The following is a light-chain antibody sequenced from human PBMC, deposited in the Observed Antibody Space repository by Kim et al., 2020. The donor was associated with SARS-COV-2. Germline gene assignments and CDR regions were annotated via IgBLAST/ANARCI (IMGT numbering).Light chain of an antibody. CDR1: QSVSSIY. V-gene: IGKV3-20*01. J-gene: IGKJ4*01. CDR2: GAS. Sequence: EIVLTQSPGTLSLSPGERATLSCRASQSVSSIYLAWYQQKSGRAPRLLIYGASNRVTGTPDRFSGSGSGTDFTLTISRLEPEDFAVYYCQQYSRSPLTFGGGTKV. CDR3: QQYSRSPLT.